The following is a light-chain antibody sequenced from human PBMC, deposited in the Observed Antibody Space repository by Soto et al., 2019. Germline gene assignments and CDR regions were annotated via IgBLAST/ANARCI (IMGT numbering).Light chain of an antibody. Sequence: QSALTQPASVSGSPGQSITISCTGTSSDVGSYNLVSWYQQHPGKAPKLMIYEVSKRPSGVSNRFSGSKSGNTASLTISGLQDEDEADYYCCSYTGTNTLLFGGGTKLTVL. CDR1: SSDVGSYNL. CDR3: CSYTGTNTLL. V-gene: IGLV2-23*02. J-gene: IGLJ2*01. CDR2: EVS.